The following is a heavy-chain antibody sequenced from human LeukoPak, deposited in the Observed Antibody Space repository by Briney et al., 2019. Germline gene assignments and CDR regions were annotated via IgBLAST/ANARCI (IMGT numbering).Heavy chain of an antibody. J-gene: IGHJ4*02. D-gene: IGHD3-22*01. CDR3: ARGPETTWNYGTSGYPYYFDY. V-gene: IGHV1-69*01. Sequence: SVKVSCKASGGTFSTYAINWVRQAPGQGLEWMGGIIPIFSTPNYAQNFQGRVTITADESTSTAYMELSSLRSEDTAVYYCARGPETTWNYGTSGYPYYFDYWGQGTLVTVSS. CDR2: IIPIFSTP. CDR1: GGTFSTYA.